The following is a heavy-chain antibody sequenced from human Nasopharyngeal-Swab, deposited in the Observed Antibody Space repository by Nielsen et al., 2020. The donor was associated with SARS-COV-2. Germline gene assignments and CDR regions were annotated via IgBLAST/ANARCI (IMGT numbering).Heavy chain of an antibody. CDR2: IRSKAYGGTT. J-gene: IGHJ6*02. V-gene: IGHV3-49*04. CDR1: GFTFGDYA. D-gene: IGHD5-12*01. CDR3: TIMIVATITVFGMDV. Sequence: GESLKIPCTASGFTFGDYAMSWVRQAPGKGPEWGGVIRSKAYGGTTEYAASGKGRFTIPRDDSKSIAYLQMNSLKTEDTAVYYCTIMIVATITVFGMDVWGQGTTVTVSS.